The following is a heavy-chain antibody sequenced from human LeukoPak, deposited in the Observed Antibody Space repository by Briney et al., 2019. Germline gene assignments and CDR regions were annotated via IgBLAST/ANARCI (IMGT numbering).Heavy chain of an antibody. J-gene: IGHJ6*03. Sequence: PGGSLRLSCAVSGFTFSDFWMSWVRQAPGRGLEWVAFIRYDGSNKYYADSVKGRFTISRDNSKNTLYLQMNSLRAEDTAVYYCAKEPLSPYYYYYMDVWGKGTTVTVSS. V-gene: IGHV3-30*02. CDR2: IRYDGSNK. CDR3: AKEPLSPYYYYYMDV. CDR1: GFTFSDFW. D-gene: IGHD2-2*01.